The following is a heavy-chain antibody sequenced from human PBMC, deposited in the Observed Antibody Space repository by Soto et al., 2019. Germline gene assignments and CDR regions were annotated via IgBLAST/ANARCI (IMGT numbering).Heavy chain of an antibody. J-gene: IGHJ5*02. CDR3: ARERRNHYGSAGSWFDP. CDR1: GGSFSGYY. Sequence: PSETLSLTCAVYGGSFSGYYWSWIRQPPGKGLEWIGEINHSGSTNYNPSLKSRVTISVDTSKNQFSLKLSSVTAADTAVYYCARERRNHYGSAGSWFDPWGQGTLVTVSS. V-gene: IGHV4-34*01. D-gene: IGHD3-10*01. CDR2: INHSGST.